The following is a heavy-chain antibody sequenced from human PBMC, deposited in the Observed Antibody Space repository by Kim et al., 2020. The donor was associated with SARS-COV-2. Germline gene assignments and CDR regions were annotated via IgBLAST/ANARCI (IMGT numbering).Heavy chain of an antibody. Sequence: SETLSLTCTVSGGSISSYYWSWIRQPPGKGLEWIGYIYYSGSTNYNPSLKSRVTISVDTSKNQFSLKLSSVTAADTAVYYCARVGKYSYGYEIDYWGQGTLVTVSS. D-gene: IGHD5-18*01. V-gene: IGHV4-59*13. CDR3: ARVGKYSYGYEIDY. CDR2: IYYSGST. CDR1: GGSISSYY. J-gene: IGHJ4*02.